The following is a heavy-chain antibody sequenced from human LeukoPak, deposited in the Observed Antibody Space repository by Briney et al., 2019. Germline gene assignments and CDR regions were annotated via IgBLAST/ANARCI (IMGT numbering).Heavy chain of an antibody. J-gene: IGHJ4*02. V-gene: IGHV1-18*01. CDR1: GYTFTSYG. Sequence: GGSLRLSCAASGYTFTSYGISWVRLAPGQGLEWMGWISAHNGNTNYAQKLQGRVTMTTDTSTSTAYMELRSLRSDDTAVYYCARDATTVTTLGGYWGQGTLVTVSS. CDR2: ISAHNGNT. CDR3: ARDATTVTTLGGY. D-gene: IGHD4-17*01.